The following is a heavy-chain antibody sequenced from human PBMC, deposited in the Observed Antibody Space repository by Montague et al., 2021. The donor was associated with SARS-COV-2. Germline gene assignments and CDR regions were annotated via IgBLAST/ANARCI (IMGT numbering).Heavy chain of an antibody. CDR1: GFTFSSYW. CDR3: ARGYFPVGGSVSWGSYGMDV. J-gene: IGHJ6*02. D-gene: IGHD3-10*01. V-gene: IGHV3-74*01. Sequence: SLRLSCAASGFTFSSYWMHWVRQAPGTGLVWVSRVKGDGSRISYADSVKGRFTISRDNAKNTLYLQMNSLRAEDTAVYFCARGYFPVGGSVSWGSYGMDVWGQGTTVTVSS. CDR2: VKGDGSRI.